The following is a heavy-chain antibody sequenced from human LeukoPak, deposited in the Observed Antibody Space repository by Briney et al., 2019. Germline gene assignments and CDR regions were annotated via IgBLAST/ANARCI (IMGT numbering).Heavy chain of an antibody. V-gene: IGHV5-51*01. J-gene: IGHJ4*02. CDR3: ARHQDGDAFDY. Sequence: GESLQISCQGSGYIFTSYWIGWVRQLPGKGLEWMGIIYPGDSDTRYSPSFQGQVTISADKSISTAYLQWSSLKASDTAMYYCARHQDGDAFDYWGQGTLVTVSS. CDR2: IYPGDSDT. CDR1: GYIFTSYW. D-gene: IGHD2-21*02.